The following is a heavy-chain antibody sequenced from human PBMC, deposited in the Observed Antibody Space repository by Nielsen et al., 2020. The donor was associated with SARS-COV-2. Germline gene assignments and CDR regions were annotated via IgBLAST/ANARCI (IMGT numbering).Heavy chain of an antibody. Sequence: GESLKISCVASGITFSTYAMSWVRQAPGKGLEWVSGISGSGDRTYYGDSVRGRFTISRDNSKNTLYLQMNSLRAEDTAVYYCAIDIRFLEWSENIYGDFWGQGTLVTVSS. CDR3: AIDIRFLEWSENIYGDF. V-gene: IGHV3-23*01. D-gene: IGHD3-3*01. CDR2: ISGSGDRT. CDR1: GITFSTYA. J-gene: IGHJ4*02.